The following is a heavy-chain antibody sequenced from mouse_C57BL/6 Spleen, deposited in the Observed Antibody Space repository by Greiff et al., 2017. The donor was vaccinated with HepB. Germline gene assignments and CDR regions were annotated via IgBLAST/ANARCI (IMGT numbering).Heavy chain of an antibody. CDR3: ARDLTTRHLYFDY. Sequence: QVQLQQPGAELVRPGSSVKLSCKASGYTFTSYWMHWVKQRPIQGLEWIGNIDPSDSETHYNQKFKDKATLTVDKSSSTAYMQLSSLTSEDSAVYYCARDLTTRHLYFDYWGQGTTLTVSS. V-gene: IGHV1-52*01. D-gene: IGHD3-3*01. CDR1: GYTFTSYW. CDR2: IDPSDSET. J-gene: IGHJ2*01.